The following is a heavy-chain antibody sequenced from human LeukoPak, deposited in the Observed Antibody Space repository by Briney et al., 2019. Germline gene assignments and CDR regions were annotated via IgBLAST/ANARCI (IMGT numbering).Heavy chain of an antibody. Sequence: GGSLRLSCAASGFTFSSYAMHWVRQAPGKGLEWVAVMSYDGSNKYYADSVKGRFTISRDNSKNTLYLQMNSLRAEDTAVYYCARDGGRLWFGAEGYYGMDVWGQGTTVTVSS. V-gene: IGHV3-30-3*01. J-gene: IGHJ6*02. CDR1: GFTFSSYA. CDR2: MSYDGSNK. D-gene: IGHD3-10*01. CDR3: ARDGGRLWFGAEGYYGMDV.